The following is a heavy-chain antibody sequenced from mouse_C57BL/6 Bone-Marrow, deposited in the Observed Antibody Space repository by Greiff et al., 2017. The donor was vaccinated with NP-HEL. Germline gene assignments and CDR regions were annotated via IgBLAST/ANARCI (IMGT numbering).Heavy chain of an antibody. CDR3: ARGGWLPWYFDV. V-gene: IGHV1-26*01. CDR2: INPNNGGT. CDR1: GYTFTDYY. D-gene: IGHD2-3*01. J-gene: IGHJ1*03. Sequence: VQLQQSGPELVKPGASVKISCKASGYTFTDYYMNWVKQSHGKSLEWIGDINPNNGGTSYNQKFKGKATLTVDKSSSTAYMELRSLTSEDSAVYSCARGGWLPWYFDVWGTGTTVTVSS.